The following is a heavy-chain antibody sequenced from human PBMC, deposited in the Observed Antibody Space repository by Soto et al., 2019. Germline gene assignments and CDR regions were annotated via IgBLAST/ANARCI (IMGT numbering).Heavy chain of an antibody. Sequence: QMQLVESGGGVVQPGRSLRLSCGASGFPFSVYGIHWVRQAPGKGLEWVAVIWSDGSNKYYGDSVKGRFTISRDNSKNTRYLQVNSLRAEDTGVYYCVGASGPFDRWGRGTLVTVSS. CDR3: VGASGPFDR. CDR2: IWSDGSNK. V-gene: IGHV3-33*01. CDR1: GFPFSVYG. J-gene: IGHJ2*01.